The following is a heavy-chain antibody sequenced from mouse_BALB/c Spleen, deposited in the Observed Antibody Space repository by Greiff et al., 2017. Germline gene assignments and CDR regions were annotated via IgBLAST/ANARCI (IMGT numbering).Heavy chain of an antibody. Sequence: EVKLQESGAELVRPGALVKLSCKASGFNIKDYYMHWVKQRPEQGLEWIGWIDPENGNTIYDPKFQGKASITADTSSNTAYLQLSSLTSEDTAVYYCAREDGAMDYWGQGTSVTVSS. CDR3: AREDGAMDY. J-gene: IGHJ4*01. CDR2: IDPENGNT. V-gene: IGHV14-1*02. CDR1: GFNIKDYY.